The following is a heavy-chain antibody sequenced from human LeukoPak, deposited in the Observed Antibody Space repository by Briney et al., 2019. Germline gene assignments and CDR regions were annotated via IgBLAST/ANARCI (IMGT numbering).Heavy chain of an antibody. CDR1: GFTFSTYA. CDR3: AKASSGCCVLDSGNWFDP. D-gene: IGHD6-19*01. Sequence: GGSLRLSCAASGFTFSTYAMSWVRQAPGKGLEWVSAISGSGGSTYYADSVKGRFTISRDNSKNTLYLQMNSLRAEDTAVYYCAKASSGCCVLDSGNWFDPWGQGTLVTVSS. J-gene: IGHJ5*02. V-gene: IGHV3-23*01. CDR2: ISGSGGST.